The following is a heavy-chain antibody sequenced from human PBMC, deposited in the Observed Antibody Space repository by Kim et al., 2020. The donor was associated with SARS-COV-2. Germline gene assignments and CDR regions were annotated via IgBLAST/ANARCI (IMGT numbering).Heavy chain of an antibody. CDR1: GFTFSDYQ. Sequence: GGSLRLSCAASGFTFSDYQMSWIRQGPGKGLEWISYITSSGSVIYSADSVRGRFTISRDNARNLLFLQMNSLRVEDTAMYYCVRGSHWGGDYWGQGTLVTLSS. CDR2: ITSSGSVI. J-gene: IGHJ4*02. V-gene: IGHV3-11*01. D-gene: IGHD3-16*01. CDR3: VRGSHWGGDY.